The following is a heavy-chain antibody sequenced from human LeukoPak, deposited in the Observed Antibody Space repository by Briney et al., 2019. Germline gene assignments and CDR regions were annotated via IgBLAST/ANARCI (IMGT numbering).Heavy chain of an antibody. Sequence: VSVKVSCKASVYTFTSYYMHWVPQAPGQGREWMGISNSSEGSTSYAQQCQGRVTMTRDTSTSTVYMELSSLRSEDTAVYYCARDSDGHQLARGWFDPWGQGTLVTVSS. V-gene: IGHV1-46*01. CDR2: SNSSEGST. CDR3: ARDSDGHQLARGWFDP. CDR1: VYTFTSYY. J-gene: IGHJ5*02. D-gene: IGHD6-13*01.